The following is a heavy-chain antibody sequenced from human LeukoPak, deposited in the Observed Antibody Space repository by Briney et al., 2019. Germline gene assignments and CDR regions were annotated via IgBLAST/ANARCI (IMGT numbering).Heavy chain of an antibody. CDR3: ARAYSGYELDY. V-gene: IGHV3-30*04. CDR2: ISYDGSNK. D-gene: IGHD5-12*01. Sequence: GGSLRLSCAASGFTFSSYAMHWVRQAPGKGLEWVAVISYDGSNKYYADSVKGRFTISRDNSKNTLYLQMNSLRAADTAVYYCARAYSGYELDYWGQGTLVTVSS. CDR1: GFTFSSYA. J-gene: IGHJ4*02.